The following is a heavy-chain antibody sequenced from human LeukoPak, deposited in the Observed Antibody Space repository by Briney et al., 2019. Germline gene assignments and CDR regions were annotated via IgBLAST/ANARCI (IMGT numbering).Heavy chain of an antibody. CDR2: IYYSGST. V-gene: IGHV4-59*01. D-gene: IGHD2-15*01. CDR3: ARVGGGNYYYYGLDV. Sequence: PSETLSLTCTVSGGSISSYYWSWIRQPPGKGLEWIGYIYYSGSTNYNPSLKSRVTISVDLSKSQFSLNLTSVTAADTAVYYCARVGGGNYYYYGLDVWGQGATVTVSS. CDR1: GGSISSYY. J-gene: IGHJ6*02.